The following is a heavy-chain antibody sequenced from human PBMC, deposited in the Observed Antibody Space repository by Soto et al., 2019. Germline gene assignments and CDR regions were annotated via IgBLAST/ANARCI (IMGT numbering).Heavy chain of an antibody. CDR1: GYTFTNYG. Sequence: ASVKVSCKASGYTFTNYGISWVRQAPGQGLEWMGWISPFHGNKDYAQQFQDRVIMTTDTSTNTAYMELRSLKSDDTAVYYCARDPHLSSWRKIDYWGQGTLVTGS. V-gene: IGHV1-18*01. D-gene: IGHD6-13*01. CDR2: ISPFHGNK. CDR3: ARDPHLSSWRKIDY. J-gene: IGHJ4*02.